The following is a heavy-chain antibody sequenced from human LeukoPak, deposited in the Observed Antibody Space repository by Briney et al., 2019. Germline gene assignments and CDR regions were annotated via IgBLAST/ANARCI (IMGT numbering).Heavy chain of an antibody. D-gene: IGHD2-15*01. Sequence: GGSLRLSCAASGFTFSDYTMNWVRQAPGKGLEWVSSVSGTANNIYYADSVKGRFIISRDNANNSLCLQMNSLRAEDTAVYFCARRKVLSVARAPDHWGQGTLVTVSS. CDR1: GFTFSDYT. CDR3: ARRKVLSVARAPDH. V-gene: IGHV3-48*04. J-gene: IGHJ1*01. CDR2: VSGTANNI.